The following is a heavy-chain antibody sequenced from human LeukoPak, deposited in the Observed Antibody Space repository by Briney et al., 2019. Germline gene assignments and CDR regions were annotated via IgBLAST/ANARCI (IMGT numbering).Heavy chain of an antibody. CDR3: ASLVRIAGDPDAFDI. D-gene: IGHD3-16*01. CDR1: GYRFTSYW. Sequence: GESLKISCKGSGYRFTSYWIGWVRQMPGKGLEWMGIIYPGDSDTRYSPSFQGQVTISADKSISTAYLQWSSLKASDTAMYYCASLVRIAGDPDAFDIWGQGTMVTVSS. V-gene: IGHV5-51*01. CDR2: IYPGDSDT. J-gene: IGHJ3*02.